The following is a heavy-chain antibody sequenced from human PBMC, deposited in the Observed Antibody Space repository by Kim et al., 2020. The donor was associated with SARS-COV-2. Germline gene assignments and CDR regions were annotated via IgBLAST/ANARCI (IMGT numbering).Heavy chain of an antibody. V-gene: IGHV7-4-1*02. J-gene: IGHJ4*02. CDR3: ARVEQRTFDY. Sequence: NPTYAKGFTVRFVFALDTSVSTAYLQISSLKAEDTAVYYCARVEQRTFDYWGQGTLVTVSS. D-gene: IGHD6-25*01. CDR2: NP.